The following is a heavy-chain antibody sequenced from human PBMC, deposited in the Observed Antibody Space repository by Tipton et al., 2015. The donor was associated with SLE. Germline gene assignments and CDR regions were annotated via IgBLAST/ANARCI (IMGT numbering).Heavy chain of an antibody. V-gene: IGHV4-61*05. CDR1: GGSISSSSYY. CDR2: VYYSGST. J-gene: IGHJ4*02. CDR3: ARGILSHDYGDYVPYYFDY. D-gene: IGHD4-17*01. Sequence: LRLSCTVSGGSISSSSYYWGWIRQPPGKGLEWIGYVYYSGSTNYSPSLKSRVTISVDTPKNQLSLKLSSVTAADTAIYYCARGILSHDYGDYVPYYFDYWGQGTLVTVSS.